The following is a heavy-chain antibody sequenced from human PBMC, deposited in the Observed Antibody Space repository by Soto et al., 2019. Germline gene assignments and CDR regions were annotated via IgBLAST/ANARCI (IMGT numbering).Heavy chain of an antibody. V-gene: IGHV1-69*01. CDR2: IIPIFGTA. CDR3: ARDRVGQQQLRSWFDP. J-gene: IGHJ5*02. D-gene: IGHD6-13*01. CDR1: GGTFSSYA. Sequence: QVQLVQSGAEVKKPGSSVKVSCKASGGTFSSYAISWVRQAPGQGLEWMGGIIPIFGTANYAQKFQGRVTITADESTSTAYMELSSLRSEDTAVYYRARDRVGQQQLRSWFDPWGQGTLVTVSS.